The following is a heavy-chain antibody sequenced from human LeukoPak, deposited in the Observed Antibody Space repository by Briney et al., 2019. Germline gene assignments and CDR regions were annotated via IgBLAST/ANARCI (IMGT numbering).Heavy chain of an antibody. V-gene: IGHV3-7*01. CDR3: ASYSYYDSSGYYAY. CDR1: GFTFSSYW. J-gene: IGHJ4*02. Sequence: PGGSLRLSCAASGFTFSSYWMNWVRQAPGKGLEWVANIKQDGSEKYYVDFVKGRFTISRDNAKNSLYLQMNSLRAEDTAVYYCASYSYYDSSGYYAYWGQGTLVTVSS. CDR2: IKQDGSEK. D-gene: IGHD3-22*01.